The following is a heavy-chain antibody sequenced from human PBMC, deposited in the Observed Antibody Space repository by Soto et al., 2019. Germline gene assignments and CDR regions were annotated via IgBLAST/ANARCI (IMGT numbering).Heavy chain of an antibody. Sequence: EVQLLESGGGLVQPGGSLRLSCAASGFTFSSYAMSWVRQAPGKGLEWVSAISGSGGSTYYADSVKGRFTISRDNSKNTLYLQMNILRPVHTAVYYCAKDWGARQWLVLSVYFDYWGQGTLVTVSS. CDR2: ISGSGGST. D-gene: IGHD6-19*01. CDR3: AKDWGARQWLVLSVYFDY. J-gene: IGHJ4*02. CDR1: GFTFSSYA. V-gene: IGHV3-23*01.